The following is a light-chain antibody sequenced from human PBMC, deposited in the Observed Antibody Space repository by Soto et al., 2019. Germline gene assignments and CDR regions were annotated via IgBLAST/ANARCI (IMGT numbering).Light chain of an antibody. CDR1: SSDVGSYNL. CDR3: CSYAASRTYV. Sequence: QSVLTQPASVSGSPGQSITISCTGTSSDVGSYNLFSWYKQHPGKAPKLMIYEGDKRPSGVSNRFSASKSGNTASLTISGLHTEDEADYYCCSYAASRTYVFGTGTKVTVL. V-gene: IGLV2-23*01. J-gene: IGLJ1*01. CDR2: EGD.